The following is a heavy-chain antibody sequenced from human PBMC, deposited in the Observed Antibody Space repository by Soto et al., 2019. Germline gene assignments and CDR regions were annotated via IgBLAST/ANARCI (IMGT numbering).Heavy chain of an antibody. J-gene: IGHJ5*02. V-gene: IGHV1-69*06. CDR1: GGTFSSYA. CDR3: ARESGCSSTSCYNEAWFDP. Sequence: SVKVSCKASGGTFSSYAISWVRQAPGQGLEWMGGIIPIFGTANYAQKFQGRVTITADKSTSTAYMELSSLRSEDTAVYYCARESGCSSTSCYNEAWFDPWGQGTLVTVSS. CDR2: IIPIFGTA. D-gene: IGHD2-2*02.